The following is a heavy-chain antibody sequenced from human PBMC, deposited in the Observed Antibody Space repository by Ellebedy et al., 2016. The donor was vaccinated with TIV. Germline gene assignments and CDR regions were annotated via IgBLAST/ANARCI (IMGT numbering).Heavy chain of an antibody. CDR1: GFRMNDYN. D-gene: IGHD1-26*01. J-gene: IGHJ4*02. CDR2: ISGSGGTI. V-gene: IGHV3-11*01. Sequence: GESLKISCSASGFRMNDYNLSWIRQAPGKGLEWISYISGSGGTIYYADSVKGRFTISRDNAYSSLFLEMNSLRAEDTAVYYCARIYGVGRNLDYWGQGTMVTVST. CDR3: ARIYGVGRNLDY.